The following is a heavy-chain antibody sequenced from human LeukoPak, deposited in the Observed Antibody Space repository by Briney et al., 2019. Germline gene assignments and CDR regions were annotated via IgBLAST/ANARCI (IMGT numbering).Heavy chain of an antibody. J-gene: IGHJ4*02. CDR3: ARVGSDYYGSGIDY. D-gene: IGHD3-10*01. CDR1: GYTFTSYG. CDR2: ISAYNGNT. V-gene: IGHV1-18*01. Sequence: APVKLSSKAPGYTFTSYGICWVRQAPRQGLEWRGWISAYNGNTNYAQKLQGRVTMTTDTSTSTAYMELRSLRSDDTAVYYCARVGSDYYGSGIDYWGQGTLVTVPS.